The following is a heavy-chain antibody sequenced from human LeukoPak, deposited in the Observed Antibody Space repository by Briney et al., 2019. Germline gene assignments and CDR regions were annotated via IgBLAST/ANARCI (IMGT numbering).Heavy chain of an antibody. Sequence: GGSLRLSCAASGFTFNSYNMNWVRQAPGKGLEWVSYISSSSSYIWYADSVKGRFTISRDNAKNSLYLQMNSLRAEDTAVYYCVRDRRSAGCFDYWGQGTLVTVS. CDR2: ISSSSSYI. D-gene: IGHD5-24*01. CDR1: GFTFNSYN. CDR3: VRDRRSAGCFDY. V-gene: IGHV3-21*01. J-gene: IGHJ4*02.